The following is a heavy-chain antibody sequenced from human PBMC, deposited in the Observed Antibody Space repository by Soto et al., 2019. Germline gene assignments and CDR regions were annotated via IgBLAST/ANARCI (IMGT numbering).Heavy chain of an antibody. Sequence: EVQLLESGGGLVQPGGSLRLSCTASGFTFSNYAMSWVRQAPGKGLEWVSSISGGGGNTYYADSVKGRFTISRDNSKNMLFLQMNSLRVEDTALYYCAKKDGTDGYYDAFDIWGRGTMVTVSS. CDR1: GFTFSNYA. V-gene: IGHV3-23*01. D-gene: IGHD3-22*01. CDR2: ISGGGGNT. J-gene: IGHJ3*02. CDR3: AKKDGTDGYYDAFDI.